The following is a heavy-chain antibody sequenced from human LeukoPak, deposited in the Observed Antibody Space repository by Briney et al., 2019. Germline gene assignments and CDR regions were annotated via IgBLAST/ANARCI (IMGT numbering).Heavy chain of an antibody. Sequence: GGSLRLSCAASGFTFDDYGMSWVRQAPGKGLEWVSGINWNGGSTGYADSVKGRFTISRDNAKNSLYLQMNSLRAEDTALYYCARDRQNYGDYDYFDYWGQGTLVTVSS. V-gene: IGHV3-20*04. CDR3: ARDRQNYGDYDYFDY. CDR1: GFTFDDYG. CDR2: INWNGGST. J-gene: IGHJ4*02. D-gene: IGHD4-17*01.